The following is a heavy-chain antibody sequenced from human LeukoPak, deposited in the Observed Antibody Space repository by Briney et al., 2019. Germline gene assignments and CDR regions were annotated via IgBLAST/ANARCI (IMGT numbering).Heavy chain of an antibody. V-gene: IGHV3-30*02. Sequence: PGGSLRLSCAASGFTFSSYEMNWVRQAPGKGLEWVAFIRYDGSNKYYADSVKGRFTISRDNAKNSLYLQMNSLRVEDAAVYYCAELGITMIGGVWGKGTAVTISS. CDR2: IRYDGSNK. J-gene: IGHJ6*04. D-gene: IGHD3-10*02. CDR3: AELGITMIGGV. CDR1: GFTFSSYE.